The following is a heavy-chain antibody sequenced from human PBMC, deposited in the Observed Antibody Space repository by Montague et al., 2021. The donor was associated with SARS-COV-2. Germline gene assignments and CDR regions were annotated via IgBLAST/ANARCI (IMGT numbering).Heavy chain of an antibody. D-gene: IGHD3-10*01. J-gene: IGHJ6*02. CDR2: IYSGGST. Sequence: SLRLSCAASGFTVSSNYMSWVRQAPGKGLEWVSVIYSGGSTYYADSVKGRFTISRHNSKNTLYLQMNSLIAEDTAVYYCARDFTYGSGGSYYYGMDVWGQGTTVTVSS. V-gene: IGHV3-53*04. CDR3: ARDFTYGSGGSYYYGMDV. CDR1: GFTVSSNY.